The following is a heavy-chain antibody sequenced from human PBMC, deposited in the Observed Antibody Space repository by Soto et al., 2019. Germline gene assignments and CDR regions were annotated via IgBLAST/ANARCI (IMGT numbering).Heavy chain of an antibody. Sequence: EVQLVESGGGLVQPGGSLRLSCAASGFTFSDHSMDWVRQAPGKGLEWVGRIRSKADGHTTEYAASVKGRFTVSRVDSENSVFLQMNSLQTDDTAVYFCTRDLRYNSHSYLMDWGQGTLVTVSS. CDR3: TRDLRYNSHSYLMD. D-gene: IGHD6-19*01. V-gene: IGHV3-72*01. J-gene: IGHJ4*02. CDR2: IRSKADGHTT. CDR1: GFTFSDHS.